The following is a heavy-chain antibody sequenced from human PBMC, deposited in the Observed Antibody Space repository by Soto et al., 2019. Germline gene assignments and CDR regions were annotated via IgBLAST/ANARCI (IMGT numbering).Heavy chain of an antibody. Sequence: EVQLVESGGGLVQPGGSLRLSCAASGFTFSSYSMNWVRQAPGKGLEWVSSISSSSSYIYYADSVKGRFTISRDNAKNSLYLQMNSLRAEDTAVYYCARDPNTYYYDSSGYKGGDYWGQGTLVTVSS. J-gene: IGHJ4*02. D-gene: IGHD3-22*01. V-gene: IGHV3-21*01. CDR3: ARDPNTYYYDSSGYKGGDY. CDR2: ISSSSSYI. CDR1: GFTFSSYS.